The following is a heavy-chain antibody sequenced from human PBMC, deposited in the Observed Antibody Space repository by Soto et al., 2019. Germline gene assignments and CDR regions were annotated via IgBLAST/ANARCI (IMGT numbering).Heavy chain of an antibody. Sequence: ASGFTFSNYAMTWVRQAPGKGLEWVSVISGSGGSTYYADSVKGRFTISRDTSKNTLYLQMNNLRAEDTALYYCAKGTSYYDSSGFDYWGQGTLVTVSS. V-gene: IGHV3-23*01. D-gene: IGHD3-22*01. CDR2: ISGSGGST. CDR1: GFTFSNYA. CDR3: AKGTSYYDSSGFDY. J-gene: IGHJ4*02.